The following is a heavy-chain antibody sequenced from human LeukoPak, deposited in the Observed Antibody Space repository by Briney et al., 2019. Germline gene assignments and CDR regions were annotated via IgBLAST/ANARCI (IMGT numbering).Heavy chain of an antibody. CDR1: GGSIRGYY. CDR2: IYYSGST. CDR3: ARGYAYGDTGSFDY. D-gene: IGHD4-17*01. V-gene: IGHV4-59*01. J-gene: IGHJ4*02. Sequence: SETLSLTCTVSGGSIRGYYWSWIRPPPGKGRGWIGYIYYSGSTTYNPSLKSRVTMSVDTSKNQFSLKLSSVTAADTAVYYCARGYAYGDTGSFDYWGQGALVTVSS.